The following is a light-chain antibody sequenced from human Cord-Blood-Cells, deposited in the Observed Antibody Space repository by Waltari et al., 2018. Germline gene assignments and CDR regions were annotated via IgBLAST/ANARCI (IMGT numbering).Light chain of an antibody. J-gene: IGLJ1*01. Sequence: QSALTQPASVSGSPGQSITISCTGTSSDVGGYNYVSWYQQHPGKAPKLMIYEVSNRPSGVSIRFSGSRSGNTASLTISGLQAEDEAGYYCSSYTSSSTYVFGTGTKVTVL. CDR1: SSDVGGYNY. CDR3: SSYTSSSTYV. V-gene: IGLV2-14*01. CDR2: EVS.